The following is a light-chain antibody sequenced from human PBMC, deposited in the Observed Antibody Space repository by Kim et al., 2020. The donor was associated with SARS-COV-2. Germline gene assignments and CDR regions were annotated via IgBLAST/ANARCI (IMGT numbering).Light chain of an antibody. CDR3: AAWDDSLNGHVV. CDR2: SNN. V-gene: IGLV1-44*01. J-gene: IGLJ2*01. CDR1: RSNIGSNT. Sequence: QRVTISVSGSRSNIGSNTVNWYQHLPGTAPNLLIYSNNQRPSGVPDRFSGSKSGTSASLAISGLQSEDEADYYCAAWDDSLNGHVVFGGGTQLTVL.